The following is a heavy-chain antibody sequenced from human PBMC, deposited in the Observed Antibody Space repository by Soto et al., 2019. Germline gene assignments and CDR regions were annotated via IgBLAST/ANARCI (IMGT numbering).Heavy chain of an antibody. CDR2: ISASGGGT. D-gene: IGHD2-8*01. CDR1: GFTFSSYA. J-gene: IGHJ4*02. Sequence: EVPLLESGGALVQPGGSLRLSCAASGFTFSSYAMSWVRQAPGKGLEWVSLISASGGGTYYTDSVKGRFTISRYNAKNTLYLQMNSLSAEDTAVFYCAKHQSNGSPDYWGQGTLVTVSS. V-gene: IGHV3-23*01. CDR3: AKHQSNGSPDY.